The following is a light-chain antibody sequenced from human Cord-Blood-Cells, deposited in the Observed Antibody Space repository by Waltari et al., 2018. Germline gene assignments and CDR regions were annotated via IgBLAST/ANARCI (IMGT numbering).Light chain of an antibody. V-gene: IGKV3-15*01. CDR1: QSVSSN. CDR3: QQYNNWPYS. CDR2: GAS. Sequence: EIVMTQSPATLSVSPGERATLSCRASQSVSSNLDWYQQKPGQAPRLLIYGASTRATGIPARFRGSWSGTEFTLTISSLQSEDFAVYYCQQYNNWPYSFGQGTKLEIK. J-gene: IGKJ2*03.